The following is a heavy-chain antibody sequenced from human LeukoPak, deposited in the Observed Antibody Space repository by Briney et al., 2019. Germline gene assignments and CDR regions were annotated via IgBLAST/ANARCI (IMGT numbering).Heavy chain of an antibody. CDR1: GFTFSSYG. CDR3: AKGSSTYSITSYWYFDL. D-gene: IGHD6-13*01. J-gene: IGHJ2*01. Sequence: GGSLRLSCAASGFTFSSYGMHWVRQAPGKGLEWVAVISYDGSNKYYADSVKGRFTISRDNSKNTLYLQMNSLRAEDTAVYYCAKGSSTYSITSYWYFDLWGRGTRVTVSS. V-gene: IGHV3-30*18. CDR2: ISYDGSNK.